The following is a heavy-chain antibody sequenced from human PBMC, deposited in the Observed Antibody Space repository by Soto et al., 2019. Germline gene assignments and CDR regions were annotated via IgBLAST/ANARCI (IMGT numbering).Heavy chain of an antibody. CDR2: ISGSGGST. D-gene: IGHD3-9*01. CDR1: GFTFSSYA. CDR3: AKDLPTEAIWGYYGMDV. J-gene: IGHJ6*02. Sequence: VRLSCAASGFTFSSYAMSWVRQAPGKGLEWVSAISGSGGSTYYADSVKGRFTISRDNSKNTLYLQMNSLRAEDTAVYYCAKDLPTEAIWGYYGMDVWGQGTTVTVSS. V-gene: IGHV3-23*01.